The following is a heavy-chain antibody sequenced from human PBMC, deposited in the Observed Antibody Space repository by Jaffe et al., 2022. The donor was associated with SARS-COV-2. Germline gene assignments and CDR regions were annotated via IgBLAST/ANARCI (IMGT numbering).Heavy chain of an antibody. CDR1: GFTFDDYA. V-gene: IGHV3-9*01. CDR2: ISWNSGSI. Sequence: EVQLVESGGGLVQPGRSLRLSCAASGFTFDDYAMHWVRQAPGKGLEWVSGISWNSGSIGYADSVKGRFTISRDNAKNSLYLQMNSLRAEDTALYYCAKEHYDILTGSGLYYFDYWGQGTLVTVSS. D-gene: IGHD3-9*01. J-gene: IGHJ4*02. CDR3: AKEHYDILTGSGLYYFDY.